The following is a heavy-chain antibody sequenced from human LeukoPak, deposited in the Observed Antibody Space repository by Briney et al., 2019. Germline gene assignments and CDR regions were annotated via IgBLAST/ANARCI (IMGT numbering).Heavy chain of an antibody. CDR2: ISAYNGNT. CDR3: ARDPLRFGELFGNWFDP. D-gene: IGHD3-10*01. J-gene: IGHJ5*02. CDR1: GYTFTSYG. Sequence: ASVTVSCKASGYTFTSYGISWVRQAPGQGLEWMGWISAYNGNTNYAQKVQGRVTMTTDTSTSTAYMELRSLRSDDTAVYYCARDPLRFGELFGNWFDPWGQGTLVTVSS. V-gene: IGHV1-18*01.